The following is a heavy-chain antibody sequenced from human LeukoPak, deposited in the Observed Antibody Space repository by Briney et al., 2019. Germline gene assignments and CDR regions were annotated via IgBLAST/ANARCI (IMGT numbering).Heavy chain of an antibody. J-gene: IGHJ3*02. CDR1: GGTFSSYA. Sequence: ASVKVSCKASGGTFSSYAISWVRQAPGQGLEWMGGIIPIFGTANYAQKFQGRVTITADESTSTAYMELSSLRSEDTAVYYCAGGWEVGATQYDAFDIWGQGTMVTVSS. V-gene: IGHV1-69*13. D-gene: IGHD1-26*01. CDR3: AGGWEVGATQYDAFDI. CDR2: IIPIFGTA.